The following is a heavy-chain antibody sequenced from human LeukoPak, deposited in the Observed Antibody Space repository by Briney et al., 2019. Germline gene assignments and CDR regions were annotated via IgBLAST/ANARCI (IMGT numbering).Heavy chain of an antibody. V-gene: IGHV3-48*01. D-gene: IGHD3-22*01. CDR1: GFTFSSYT. CDR2: IGTSSTTI. CDR3: AKDYKTGWYYYDSSGYSGWFDP. J-gene: IGHJ5*02. Sequence: GGSLRLSCAASGFTFSSYTMNWVRQPPGKGLEWVSNIGTSSTTIYYADSVKGRFTISRDNAKNSLYLQMNSLRADDTAVYYCAKDYKTGWYYYDSSGYSGWFDPWGQGTLVTVSS.